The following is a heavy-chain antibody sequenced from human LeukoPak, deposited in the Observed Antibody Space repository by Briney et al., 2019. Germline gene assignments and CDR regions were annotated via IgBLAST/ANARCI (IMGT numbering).Heavy chain of an antibody. CDR1: GGSISSYY. J-gene: IGHJ4*02. V-gene: IGHV4-59*12. CDR2: IYYSGST. CDR3: ARALSSWKHPFDY. D-gene: IGHD1-1*01. Sequence: PSETLSLTCTVSGGSISSYYWSWIRQPPWKGLEWIGYIYYSGSTNYNPSLKSRVTISVDTSKNQFSLKLSSVAAADTAVYYCARALSSWKHPFDYWGQGTLVTVSS.